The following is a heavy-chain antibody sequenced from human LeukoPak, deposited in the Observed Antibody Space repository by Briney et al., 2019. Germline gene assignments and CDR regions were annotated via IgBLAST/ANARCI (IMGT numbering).Heavy chain of an antibody. J-gene: IGHJ5*01. Sequence: GGSLRLSCAASGFTFSSFEMNWVRQAPGKGLEWVSYINSSGSTIYHADSVKGRFTISRDNAKNSLYLQMNSLRDEDTAVYYCARETTAGAWRGGFGSFDFWGQGTGVIVTS. CDR1: GFTFSSFE. V-gene: IGHV3-48*03. D-gene: IGHD1-1*01. CDR2: INSSGSTI. CDR3: ARETTAGAWRGGFGSFDF.